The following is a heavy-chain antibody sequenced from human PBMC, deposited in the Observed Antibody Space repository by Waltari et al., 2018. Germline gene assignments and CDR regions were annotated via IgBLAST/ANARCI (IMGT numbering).Heavy chain of an antibody. CDR2: IYYSGST. Sequence: QLQLQESGPGLVKPSETLSLTCTVSGASISSSSSSWGWIRQPPGKGLEWIGSIYYSGSTYYNPSLKSRVTISVDTSKNQFSLKLSSVTAADTAVYYCARHDLMGYDSSGYPDYWGQGTLVTVSS. D-gene: IGHD3-22*01. V-gene: IGHV4-39*01. J-gene: IGHJ4*02. CDR1: GASISSSSSS. CDR3: ARHDLMGYDSSGYPDY.